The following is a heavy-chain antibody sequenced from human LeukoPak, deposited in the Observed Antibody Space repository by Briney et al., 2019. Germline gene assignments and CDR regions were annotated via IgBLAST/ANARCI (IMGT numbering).Heavy chain of an antibody. CDR1: GGSISSYY. D-gene: IGHD2-15*01. CDR3: AATLTSWYFDS. V-gene: IGHV4-59*01. Sequence: KPSETLSLTCTVSGGSISSYYWSWIRQPPGKGLEWIGNIYYSGSTNYNPSLKNRVTISVDTSKTQFSLNLRSVTAADTAVYYCAATLTSWYFDSWGHGTLVTVSS. J-gene: IGHJ4*01. CDR2: IYYSGST.